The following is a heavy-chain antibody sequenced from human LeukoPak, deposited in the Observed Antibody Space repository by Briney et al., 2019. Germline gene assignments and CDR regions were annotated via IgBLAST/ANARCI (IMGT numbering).Heavy chain of an antibody. CDR3: AKDIKTNILTGYSAFDY. CDR2: ISGSGGST. CDR1: GLTFSSYA. J-gene: IGHJ4*02. V-gene: IGHV3-23*01. D-gene: IGHD3-9*01. Sequence: GGSLRLSCAASGLTFSSYAMSWVRQAPGKGLEWVSAISGSGGSTYYADSVKGRFTISRDNPKNTLYLQMNSLRAEDTAVYYCAKDIKTNILTGYSAFDYWGQGTLVTVSS.